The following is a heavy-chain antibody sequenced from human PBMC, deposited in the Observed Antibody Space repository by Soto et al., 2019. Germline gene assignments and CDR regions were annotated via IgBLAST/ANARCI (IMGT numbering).Heavy chain of an antibody. CDR1: WFTVGNNY. V-gene: IGHV3-53*01. CDR2: IYSTGTT. CDR3: AKDGRGSGSHYNSFGY. D-gene: IGHD3-10*01. J-gene: IGHJ4*02. Sequence: DVQQLESGGGLIQPGGSLKLSCPASWFTVGNNYLIWVRQAPGKGLEWVSLIYSTGTTTYADSVKGRFTVSRDNAKNTLSLQMNSLRAEDTAVYYCAKDGRGSGSHYNSFGYWGQGTLVTVSS.